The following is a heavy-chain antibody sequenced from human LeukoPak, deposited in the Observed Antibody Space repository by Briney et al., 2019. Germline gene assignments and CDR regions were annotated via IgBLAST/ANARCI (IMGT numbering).Heavy chain of an antibody. V-gene: IGHV7-4-1*02. J-gene: IGHJ6*03. CDR1: GFTFSNYG. CDR2: INTNTGNP. CDR3: ARPELRWSAYYYMDV. Sequence: GGSLRLSCAASGFTFSNYGMHWVRQAPGQGLEWMGWINTNTGNPAYAQGFTGRFVFSLDTSVSTAYLQINTLKAEDTAVYYCARPELRWSAYYYMDVWGKGTTVTVSS. D-gene: IGHD4-23*01.